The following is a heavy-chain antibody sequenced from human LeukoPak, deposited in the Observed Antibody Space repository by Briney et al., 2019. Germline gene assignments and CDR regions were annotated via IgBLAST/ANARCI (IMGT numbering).Heavy chain of an antibody. CDR3: ARTYSSGWRLFDY. J-gene: IGHJ4*02. Sequence: GSLRLSCAASGFTFSSYSMNWVRQAPGKGLEWIGYIYYSGSTNYNPSLKSRVTISVDTSKNQFSLKLSSVTAADTAVYYCARTYSSGWRLFDYWGQGTLVTVSS. CDR2: IYYSGST. D-gene: IGHD6-19*01. CDR1: GFTFSSYS. V-gene: IGHV4-59*01.